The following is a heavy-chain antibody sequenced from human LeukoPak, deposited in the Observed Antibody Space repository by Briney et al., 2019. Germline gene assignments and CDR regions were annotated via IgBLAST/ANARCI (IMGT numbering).Heavy chain of an antibody. V-gene: IGHV3-66*01. CDR3: AREGMAVPGTLDY. J-gene: IGHJ4*02. Sequence: GGSLRLSCAASEFTVSSNYMSWVRQAPGKGLKWVSVIHSGGSTYYADSVKGRFTISRDNSKNTLYLQMNSLRAEDTAVYYCAREGMAVPGTLDYWGQGTLVTVSS. CDR1: EFTVSSNY. CDR2: IHSGGST. D-gene: IGHD6-19*01.